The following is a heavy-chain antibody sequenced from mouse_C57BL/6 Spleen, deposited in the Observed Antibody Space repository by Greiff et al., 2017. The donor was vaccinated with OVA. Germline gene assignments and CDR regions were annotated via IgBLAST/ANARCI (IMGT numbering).Heavy chain of an antibody. Sequence: VKLMESGPELVKPGASVKLSCKASGYTFTSYDINWVKQRPGQGLEWIGWIYPRDGSTKYNEKFKGKATLTVDTSSSTAYMELHSLTSEDSAVYFCARERSYGNWYFDVWGTGTTVTVSS. CDR2: IYPRDGST. J-gene: IGHJ1*03. CDR1: GYTFTSYD. D-gene: IGHD2-1*01. V-gene: IGHV1-85*01. CDR3: ARERSYGNWYFDV.